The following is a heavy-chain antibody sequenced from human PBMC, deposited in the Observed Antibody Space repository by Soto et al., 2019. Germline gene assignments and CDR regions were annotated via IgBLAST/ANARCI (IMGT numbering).Heavy chain of an antibody. CDR3: VRGGSGSRGDY. J-gene: IGHJ4*02. D-gene: IGHD3-10*01. V-gene: IGHV1-69*01. Sequence: QVQLVQSGAEMKKPGLSVKVSCKTSGGAFSNFAVSWVRQAPGQGLEWVGGITPILGTPSYAQKFQGRVTITADVSTTSAYMEITSLTSEDTALYYCVRGGSGSRGDYWGQGALVTVSS. CDR2: ITPILGTP. CDR1: GGAFSNFA.